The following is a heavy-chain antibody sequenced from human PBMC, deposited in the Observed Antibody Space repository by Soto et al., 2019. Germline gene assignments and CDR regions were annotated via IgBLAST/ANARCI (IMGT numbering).Heavy chain of an antibody. D-gene: IGHD2-15*01. V-gene: IGHV3-23*01. Sequence: PGGSLRLSFAACGFTFSSYAMDWVRQAPGKGLEWVSSITSSGGNTFYADSVKGRFTISRDDSKNTLYLQMNSLRAEDTAVYYCAKRGYCSGGSCFHHFDSWGQGTLVTVSS. CDR3: AKRGYCSGGSCFHHFDS. J-gene: IGHJ4*02. CDR2: ITSSGGNT. CDR1: GFTFSSYA.